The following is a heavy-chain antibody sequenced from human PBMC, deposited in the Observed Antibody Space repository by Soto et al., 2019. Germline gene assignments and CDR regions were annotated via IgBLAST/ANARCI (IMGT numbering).Heavy chain of an antibody. Sequence: GGSLRLSCAASGFTFSSYAMHWVRQAPGKGLEWVAVISYDGSNKYYADSVKGRFTISRDNSKNTLYLQMNSLRAEDTAVYYCARDYWFGEVPNYGMDVWGQGTTVTVSS. CDR2: ISYDGSNK. J-gene: IGHJ6*02. D-gene: IGHD3-10*01. CDR1: GFTFSSYA. CDR3: ARDYWFGEVPNYGMDV. V-gene: IGHV3-30-3*01.